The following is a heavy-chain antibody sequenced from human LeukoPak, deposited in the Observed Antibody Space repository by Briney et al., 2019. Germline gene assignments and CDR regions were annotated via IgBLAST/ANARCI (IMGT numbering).Heavy chain of an antibody. CDR1: GFTFDDYA. CDR2: ISWNSGSI. Sequence: GGSLRLSCAASGFTFDDYAMHWVRQAPGKGLEWVSGISWNSGSIGYADSVKGRFAISRDNAKNSLYLQMNSLRAEDTALYYCAKGDYYDSSGSNFDYWGQGTLVTVSS. D-gene: IGHD3-22*01. CDR3: AKGDYYDSSGSNFDY. V-gene: IGHV3-9*01. J-gene: IGHJ4*02.